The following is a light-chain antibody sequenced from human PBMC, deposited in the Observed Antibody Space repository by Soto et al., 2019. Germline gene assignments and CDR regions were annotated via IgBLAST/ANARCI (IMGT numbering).Light chain of an antibody. CDR3: QHYGSSRT. Sequence: EIVMTQSPGILSLSPGERTTLSCRASQSVSSSLAWYQQRPGQAPRLLIYDASSRATGIPDRFSGSGSGTDFSLTISRLEPEDCAVYYCQHYGSSRTFGQGTKV. J-gene: IGKJ1*01. CDR2: DAS. CDR1: QSVSSS. V-gene: IGKV3-20*01.